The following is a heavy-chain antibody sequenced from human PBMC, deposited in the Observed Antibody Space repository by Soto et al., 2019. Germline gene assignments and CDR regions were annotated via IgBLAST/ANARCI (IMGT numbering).Heavy chain of an antibody. CDR2: VNPSGGHT. J-gene: IGHJ4*02. CDR3: ARGGHVVVVTAALDY. CDR1: GDTFTDYY. D-gene: IGHD2-21*02. V-gene: IGHV1-46*01. Sequence: QVQLVQSGAEVKKPGASVKVSCKASGDTFTDYYIHWVRQAPGQGLEWMGTVNPSGGHTTYAQHFLGTMTMTRDTSTSTPYMELTSLPSEDTAVYYCARGGHVVVVTAALDYWGQGTLVTVSS.